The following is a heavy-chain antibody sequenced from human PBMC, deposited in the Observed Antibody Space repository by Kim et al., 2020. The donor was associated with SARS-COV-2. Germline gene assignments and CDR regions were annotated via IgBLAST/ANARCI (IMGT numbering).Heavy chain of an antibody. CDR2: RT. D-gene: IGHD2-2*01. J-gene: IGHJ4*02. V-gene: IGHV4-59*01. CDR3: AREVPARFDY. Sequence: RTNNHPAPKSRFTISVDTSKNQFSRKLGSVTAADTAVYYCAREVPARFDYWGQGTLVTVSS.